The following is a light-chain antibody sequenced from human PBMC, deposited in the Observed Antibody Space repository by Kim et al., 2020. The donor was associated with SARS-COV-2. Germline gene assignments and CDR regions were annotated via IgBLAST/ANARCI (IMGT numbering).Light chain of an antibody. CDR1: QSVSSN. CDR3: QHYNNWPPWT. J-gene: IGKJ1*01. Sequence: EIVMTQSPATLSVSPGERAILSCRASQSVSSNLVWYQQKPGQAPRLLIYGASTRANGVPARFSGSGSGTEFTLTISSLQSEDFAVYYCQHYNNWPPWTFGQGTKVDIK. CDR2: GAS. V-gene: IGKV3-15*01.